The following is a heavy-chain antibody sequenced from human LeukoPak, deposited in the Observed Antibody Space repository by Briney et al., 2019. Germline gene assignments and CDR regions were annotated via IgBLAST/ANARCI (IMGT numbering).Heavy chain of an antibody. J-gene: IGHJ4*02. CDR3: VRDRWFGELYFDY. CDR1: AFTFSSYW. D-gene: IGHD3-10*01. CDR2: IKQDGSEK. Sequence: PGGSLRLSCAASAFTFSSYWMSWVRQAPGRGLEWVANIKQDGSEKYYVDSVKGRFTISRDNAKNSLYLQMNSLRAEDTAVYYCVRDRWFGELYFDYWGQGILVTVSS. V-gene: IGHV3-7*01.